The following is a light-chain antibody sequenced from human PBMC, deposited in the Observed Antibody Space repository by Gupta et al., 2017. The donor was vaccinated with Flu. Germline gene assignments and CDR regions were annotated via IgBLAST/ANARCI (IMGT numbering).Light chain of an antibody. CDR3: QQSYSTPPIT. V-gene: IGKV1-39*01. CDR1: QSISSY. Sequence: SSLSASVGDRVTITCRASQSISSYLNWYQQKPGKAPKLLIYAASSLQSGVPSRFSGSGSGTDFTLTISSLQPEDFATYYCQQSYSTPPITFGQGTRLEIK. CDR2: AAS. J-gene: IGKJ5*01.